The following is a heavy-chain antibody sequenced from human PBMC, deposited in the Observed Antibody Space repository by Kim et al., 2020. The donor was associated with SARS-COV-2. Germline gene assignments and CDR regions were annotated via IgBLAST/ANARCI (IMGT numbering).Heavy chain of an antibody. J-gene: IGHJ5*02. CDR1: GGSFSGYY. D-gene: IGHD3-3*01. V-gene: IGHV4-34*01. Sequence: SETLSLTCAVYGGSFSGYYWSWIRQPPGKGLEWIGEINHSGSTNYNPSLKSRVTISVDTSKNQFSLKLSSVTAADTAVYYCARGGRRHALIFRRGITDWFDPWGQGTLVTVSS. CDR2: INHSGST. CDR3: ARGGRRHALIFRRGITDWFDP.